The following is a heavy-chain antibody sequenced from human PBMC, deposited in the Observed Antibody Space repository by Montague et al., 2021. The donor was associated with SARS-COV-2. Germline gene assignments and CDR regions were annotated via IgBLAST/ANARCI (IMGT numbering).Heavy chain of an antibody. CDR2: YYYSGGS. J-gene: IGHJ5*01. CDR1: GASISTGSDN. Sequence: SETLSLTCTVYGASISTGSDNWTWIRQRPGRGLEWIGNYYYSGGSTYNPSLKSRVTISADTSKNLFSLTLKPVIASDTDVYYGARDRGDIYGGNYAWFDPWGQGTLVTVSS. CDR3: ARDRGDIYGGNYAWFDP. V-gene: IGHV4-61*03. D-gene: IGHD4-23*01.